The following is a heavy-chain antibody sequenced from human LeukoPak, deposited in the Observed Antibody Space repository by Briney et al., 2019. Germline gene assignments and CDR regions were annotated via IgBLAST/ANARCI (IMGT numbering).Heavy chain of an antibody. Sequence: PGGSLRLSCAASGFTFSSYGMHWVRQAPGKGLEWVAVISYDGSNKYYADSVKGRFTISRDNSKNTLYLQMDSLRAEDTAVYYCAGGPLGRTTHLDYWGQGTLVTVSS. CDR1: GFTFSSYG. V-gene: IGHV3-30*03. CDR3: AGGPLGRTTHLDY. D-gene: IGHD1-1*01. J-gene: IGHJ4*02. CDR2: ISYDGSNK.